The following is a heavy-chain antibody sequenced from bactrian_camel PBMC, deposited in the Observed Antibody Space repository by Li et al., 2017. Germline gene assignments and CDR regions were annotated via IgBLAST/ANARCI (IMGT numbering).Heavy chain of an antibody. CDR1: GFDFRVKT. J-gene: IGHJ4*01. V-gene: IGHV3S6*01. CDR2: ISFDGRDT. Sequence: HVQLVESGGGVVQPGGSLRLSCVGSGFDFRVKTMHWVRQVQGKDLEWVSGISFDGRDTYSSEAVKGRFAVSRDYSENTLYLQLNNLRTEDSGMYYCSIDRRGSMRGQGTQVTVS. CDR3: SIDRRGSM. D-gene: IGHD1*01.